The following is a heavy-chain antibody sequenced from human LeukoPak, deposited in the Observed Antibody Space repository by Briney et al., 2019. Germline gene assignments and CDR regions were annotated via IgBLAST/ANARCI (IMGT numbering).Heavy chain of an antibody. CDR2: INSDGSST. V-gene: IGHV3-74*01. D-gene: IGHD3-3*01. CDR3: ARPPYYDFWSGYPEY. Sequence: GGSLRLSCAASGFTFSSYSMNWVRQAPGKGLVWVSRINSDGSSTSYADSVKGRFTISRDNAKNTLYLQMNSLRAEDTAVYYCARPPYYDFWSGYPEYWGQGTLVTVSS. J-gene: IGHJ4*02. CDR1: GFTFSSYS.